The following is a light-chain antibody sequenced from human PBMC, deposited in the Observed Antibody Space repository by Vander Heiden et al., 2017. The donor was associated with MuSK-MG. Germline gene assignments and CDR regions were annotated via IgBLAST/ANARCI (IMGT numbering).Light chain of an antibody. CDR1: SSDVGGYNY. Sequence: QSALTQPASVSGSPGQSITIPCPGTSSDVGGYNYVSWYQQHPGKAPKLMIYDVRNRPSGVSNRFSGSKSGNTASLTISGLQAEDEADYYCSSYTSSSTLEGYVFGTGTKVTVL. CDR2: DVR. V-gene: IGLV2-14*03. CDR3: SSYTSSSTLEGYV. J-gene: IGLJ1*01.